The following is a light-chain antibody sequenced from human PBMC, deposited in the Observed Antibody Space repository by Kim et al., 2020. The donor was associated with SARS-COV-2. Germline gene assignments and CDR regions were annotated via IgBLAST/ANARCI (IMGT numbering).Light chain of an antibody. CDR1: QSVGGN. J-gene: IGKJ4*01. CDR2: GAS. Sequence: EIVMTQSPGTLSVSPGERATLSCRASQSVGGNLAWYQHKPGQAPRLLIYGASTRAADVPARISGSGSGTEFTLTISSLQSEDFVVYYCQQYNDWPLTIGGGTKVDIK. V-gene: IGKV3-15*01. CDR3: QQYNDWPLT.